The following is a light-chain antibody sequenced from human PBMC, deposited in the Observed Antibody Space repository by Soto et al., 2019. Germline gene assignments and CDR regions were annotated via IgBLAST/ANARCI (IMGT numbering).Light chain of an antibody. Sequence: EVVLTQSPGTLSLSRCERATLSCRASERIYSAYLGWYQQKPGQAPRLLIYGTSSRATGIPDRFSGSGSGTDFTLTISRLEPEDFAVYYCQQYGNSPITFSQGTRLEIK. CDR1: ERIYSAY. J-gene: IGKJ5*01. CDR3: QQYGNSPIT. CDR2: GTS. V-gene: IGKV3-20*01.